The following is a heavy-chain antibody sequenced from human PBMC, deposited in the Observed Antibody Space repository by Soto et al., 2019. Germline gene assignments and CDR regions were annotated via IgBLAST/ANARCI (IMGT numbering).Heavy chain of an antibody. V-gene: IGHV3-74*01. CDR2: INSDGSST. Sequence: GGSLRLSCAASGFTFSSYWVHWVRQAPGKGLVWVSRINSDGSSTSYADSVKGRFTISRDNAKNTLYLQMNSLRAEDTAVYYCARDLRSELVQGVYYYGMDVWGQGTTVTVSS. CDR3: ARDLRSELVQGVYYYGMDV. J-gene: IGHJ6*02. D-gene: IGHD6-6*01. CDR1: GFTFSSYW.